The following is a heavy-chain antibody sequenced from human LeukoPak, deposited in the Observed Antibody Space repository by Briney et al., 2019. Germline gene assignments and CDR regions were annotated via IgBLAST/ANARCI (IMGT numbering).Heavy chain of an antibody. V-gene: IGHV3-21*01. Sequence: GGSLRLSCAASGFTFSTYSMTWVRQAPGKGLEWVSSISSGSSDISYADSVKGRFTISRDNAKYSLYLLVNSLRAEDTAVYYCARLTGVVNAFDYWGQGTLVTVSS. D-gene: IGHD5-18*01. J-gene: IGHJ4*02. CDR1: GFTFSTYS. CDR2: ISSGSSDI. CDR3: ARLTGVVNAFDY.